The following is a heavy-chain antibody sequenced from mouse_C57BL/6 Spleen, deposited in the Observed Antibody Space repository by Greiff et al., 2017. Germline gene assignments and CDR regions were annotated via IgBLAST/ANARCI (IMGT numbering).Heavy chain of an antibody. CDR2: IHPNSGST. CDR1: GYTFTSYW. CDR3: ASDDYFV. D-gene: IGHD2-4*01. Sequence: QVQLKESGAELVKPGASVKLSCKASGYTFTSYWMHWVKQRPGQGLEWIGMIHPNSGSTNYNEKFKSKATLTVDKSSSTAYMQLSSLTSDDSAVYYCASDDYFVWGTGTTVTVSS. J-gene: IGHJ1*03. V-gene: IGHV1-64*01.